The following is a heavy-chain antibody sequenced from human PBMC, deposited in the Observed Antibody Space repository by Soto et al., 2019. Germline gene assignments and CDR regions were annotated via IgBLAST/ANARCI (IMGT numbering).Heavy chain of an antibody. J-gene: IGHJ5*01. CDR3: ARGRVAGLVRDS. D-gene: IGHD3-16*02. V-gene: IGHV4-31*02. CDR2: IYSSGNT. Sequence: WTWIRQHPGKGLEWIGCIYSSGNTYSKPSLKSRVSISMDTSRNEFSPKLTSLTAADTAIDFCARGRVAGLVRDSWCQGTLVTVSS.